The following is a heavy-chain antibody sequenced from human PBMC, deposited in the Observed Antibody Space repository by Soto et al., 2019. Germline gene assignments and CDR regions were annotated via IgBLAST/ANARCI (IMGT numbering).Heavy chain of an antibody. CDR3: VRSHSSGSYHYFDY. V-gene: IGHV3-20*04. J-gene: IGHJ4*02. Sequence: GGSLRLSCAASGFTFDDYGMSWVRQAPGKGLEWVSGINWNGGSTGYADSVKGRFTISRDNAKNSLYLQMNSLRAEDTALYYCVRSHSSGSYHYFDYWGQGTLVTLFS. CDR2: INWNGGST. CDR1: GFTFDDYG. D-gene: IGHD3-22*01.